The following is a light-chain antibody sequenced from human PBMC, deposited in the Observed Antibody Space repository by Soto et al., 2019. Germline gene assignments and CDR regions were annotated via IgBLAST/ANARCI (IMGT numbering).Light chain of an antibody. J-gene: IGLJ1*01. V-gene: IGLV1-44*01. Sequence: QAVLTQPPSVSAAPGQKGTLSCSVSSSSFGGNSVSWYQQLPGTAPKLLIYSNNQRPSGVPDRFSGSKSGTSVYLAISGLQSEDEAEYYCAAWDDSLNGLYVFGTGTKVTV. CDR2: SNN. CDR1: SSSFGGNS. CDR3: AAWDDSLNGLYV.